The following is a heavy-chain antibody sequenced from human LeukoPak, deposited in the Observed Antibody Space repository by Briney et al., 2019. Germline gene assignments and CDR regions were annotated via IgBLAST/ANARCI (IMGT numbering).Heavy chain of an antibody. Sequence: GGSLRLSCAASGFTFDDYAMHWVRQAPGKGLEWVSLISGDGGSTYYADSVKGRFTISRDNSKNSLYLQMNSLRTEDTALYYCAKERFCSGGSCYSYYYYGMDVWGQGTTVTVSS. D-gene: IGHD2-15*01. V-gene: IGHV3-43*02. CDR3: AKERFCSGGSCYSYYYYGMDV. J-gene: IGHJ6*02. CDR2: ISGDGGST. CDR1: GFTFDDYA.